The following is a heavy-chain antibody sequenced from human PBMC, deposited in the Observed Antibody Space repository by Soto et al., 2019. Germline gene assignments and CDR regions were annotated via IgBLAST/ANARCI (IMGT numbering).Heavy chain of an antibody. J-gene: IGHJ6*03. CDR3: AGTSSLRWYYIDV. CDR1: GDSVSSNSAA. D-gene: IGHD1-7*01. Sequence: SQTLSLTCVISGDSVSSNSAAWNWIRQSPSRGLEWLGRTYYRSRWYNDYAVSVRSRITVNADTSKNQFSLHLNSVTPEDTAVYYCAGTSSLRWYYIDVFDKETTFTVSS. CDR2: TYYRSRWYN. V-gene: IGHV6-1*01.